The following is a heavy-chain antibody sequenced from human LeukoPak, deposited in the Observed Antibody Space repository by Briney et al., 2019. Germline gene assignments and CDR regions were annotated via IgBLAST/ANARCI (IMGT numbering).Heavy chain of an antibody. D-gene: IGHD6-13*01. Sequence: PGGSLRLSCAASGFTFNNYAMSWVRQAPGKGLEWVSSVSGSGGSTYYADSVKGRFTISRDSSKNTLYLQMNNLRAEDTAVYYCSKDRGVAADATRFDPWGQGTLVTVSS. V-gene: IGHV3-23*01. CDR2: VSGSGGST. CDR1: GFTFNNYA. J-gene: IGHJ5*02. CDR3: SKDRGVAADATRFDP.